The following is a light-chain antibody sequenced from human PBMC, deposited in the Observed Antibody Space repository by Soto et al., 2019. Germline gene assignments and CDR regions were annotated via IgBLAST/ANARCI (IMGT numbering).Light chain of an antibody. CDR1: SSDVGGYNY. J-gene: IGLJ2*01. V-gene: IGLV2-8*01. CDR2: EVN. Sequence: QSALTQPPSASGSPGQSVTISCTGTSSDVGGYNYVSWYQQHPGKAPKLLIYEVNKRPLGVPDRFSGSKSGNTASLTVSGLQAEDEADYYCNSFACGKTVVFGGGTKLTVL. CDR3: NSFACGKTVV.